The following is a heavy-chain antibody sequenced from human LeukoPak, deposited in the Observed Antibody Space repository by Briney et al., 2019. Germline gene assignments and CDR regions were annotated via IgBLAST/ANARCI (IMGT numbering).Heavy chain of an antibody. CDR3: ARDRGASSIAAAGNLNWFDP. CDR2: IYTSGST. J-gene: IGHJ5*02. V-gene: IGHV4-4*07. D-gene: IGHD6-13*01. Sequence: SETLSLTCTVSGGSISSYYWSWVRQPAGKGLEWVGRIYTSGSTNYNPSLKSRVTMSVDTSKNQFSLKLSSVTAADTAVYYCARDRGASSIAAAGNLNWFDPWGQGTLDTVPS. CDR1: GGSISSYY.